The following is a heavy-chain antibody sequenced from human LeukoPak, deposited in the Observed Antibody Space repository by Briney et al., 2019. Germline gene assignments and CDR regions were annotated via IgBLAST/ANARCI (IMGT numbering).Heavy chain of an antibody. V-gene: IGHV4-34*01. J-gene: IGHJ6*02. CDR1: GGSFSGYY. D-gene: IGHD4-23*01. CDR2: INHSGST. Sequence: PSETLSLTCAVYGGSFSGYYWSWIRQPPGKGLEWIGEINHSGSTNYNPSLKSRVTISVDTSKNQFSLKLSSVTAADTAVYYCAGNSHYGMDVWGQGTTVTVSS. CDR3: AGNSHYGMDV.